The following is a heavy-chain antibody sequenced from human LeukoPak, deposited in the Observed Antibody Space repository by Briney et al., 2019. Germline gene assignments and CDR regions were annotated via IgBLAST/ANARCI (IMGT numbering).Heavy chain of an antibody. Sequence: SETLSLTCAVSGVSISTSNYYWGWIRQPPGKGLEWIGNIFYIGSTYYSPSLKRRVTISVDTSKNQFSLKLSSVTAADTAVYYCARVVAATMGWFDPWGQGTLVTVSS. V-gene: IGHV4-39*07. CDR2: IFYIGST. D-gene: IGHD2-15*01. J-gene: IGHJ5*02. CDR3: ARVVAATMGWFDP. CDR1: GVSISTSNYY.